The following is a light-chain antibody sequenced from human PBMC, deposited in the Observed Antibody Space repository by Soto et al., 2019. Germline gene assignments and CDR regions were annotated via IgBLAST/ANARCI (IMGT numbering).Light chain of an antibody. Sequence: QSALTQPPPASGIPGQRVPMSCSGGSSNIGSNTVSWYQHLPGTAPQLLIYSDTQRASGVADRFSGSKSGTSASLAISGLQSDDEADYYCAAWDDRLNGALFGTGTKVTVL. J-gene: IGLJ1*01. CDR3: AAWDDRLNGAL. V-gene: IGLV1-44*01. CDR1: SSNIGSNT. CDR2: SDT.